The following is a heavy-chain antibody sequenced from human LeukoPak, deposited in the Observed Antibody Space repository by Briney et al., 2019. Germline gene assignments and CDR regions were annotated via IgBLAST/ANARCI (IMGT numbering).Heavy chain of an antibody. CDR3: ARGSMDIVLMVF. CDR1: GYTFTSYN. J-gene: IGHJ4*02. CDR2: MSPNSGNT. V-gene: IGHV1-8*01. D-gene: IGHD2-8*01. Sequence: ASVKVSCKASGYTFTSYNINWVRQATGQGLEWMGWMSPNSGNTGYAQKFQGRVTMTRNTSISTAYMELSSLRSEDTAVYYCARGSMDIVLMVFWGQGTLVTVSS.